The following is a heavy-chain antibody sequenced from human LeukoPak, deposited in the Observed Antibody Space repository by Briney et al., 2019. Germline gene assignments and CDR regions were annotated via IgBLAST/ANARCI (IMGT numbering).Heavy chain of an antibody. V-gene: IGHV4-38-2*02. D-gene: IGHD7-27*01. J-gene: IGHJ6*03. CDR3: ARSPLGTHYYYMDV. CDR2: IYHSGST. CDR1: GYSISSGYY. Sequence: SETLSLTCTVSGYSISSGYYWGWIRQPPGKGLEWIGSIYHSGSTYYNPSLKSRVTISVDTSKNQFSLKLTSVTAVDTAVYYCARSPLGTHYYYMDVWGKGTTVTVSS.